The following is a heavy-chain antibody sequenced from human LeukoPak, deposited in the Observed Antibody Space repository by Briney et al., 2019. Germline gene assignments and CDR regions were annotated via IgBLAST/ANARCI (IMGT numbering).Heavy chain of an antibody. Sequence: GASVKVSCKVSGYTLTELSMHWVRQAPGKGLEWMGGFDPEDGGTIYAQKFQGRVTMTEDTSTDTAYMELSSLRSEDTAVYYCATALGGLRYLPTGYYDAFDIWGQGTMVTVSS. CDR1: GYTLTELS. D-gene: IGHD3-9*01. CDR2: FDPEDGGT. CDR3: ATALGGLRYLPTGYYDAFDI. J-gene: IGHJ3*02. V-gene: IGHV1-24*01.